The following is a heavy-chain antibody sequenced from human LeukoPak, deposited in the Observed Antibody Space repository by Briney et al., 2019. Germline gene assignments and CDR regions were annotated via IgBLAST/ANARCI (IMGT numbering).Heavy chain of an antibody. Sequence: KPSETLSLTCAVYGGSFSGYYWSWIHQPPGKGLEWIGEINHSGSTNYNPSLKSRVTISVDTSKNQFSLKLSSVTAADTAVYYCARAHTYYDFWSGYSGSIRTSWFDPWGQGTLVTVSS. CDR1: GGSFSGYY. J-gene: IGHJ5*02. V-gene: IGHV4-34*01. CDR3: ARAHTYYDFWSGYSGSIRTSWFDP. CDR2: INHSGST. D-gene: IGHD3-3*01.